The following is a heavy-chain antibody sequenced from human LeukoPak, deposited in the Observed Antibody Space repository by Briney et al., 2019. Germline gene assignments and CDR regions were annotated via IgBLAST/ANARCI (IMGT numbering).Heavy chain of an antibody. CDR2: IYYTGTT. CDR3: ARTPLGAHSDF. J-gene: IGHJ4*02. CDR1: GGSISDFY. Sequence: PSETLSLTCTVSGGSISDFYWSWIRQTPGKGLEWIGYIYYTGTTYYNLSLKSRVTISADTSQNRFSLRLSSVTAADTAVYFCARTPLGAHSDFWGQGTLVTVSP. V-gene: IGHV4-59*01. D-gene: IGHD3-16*01.